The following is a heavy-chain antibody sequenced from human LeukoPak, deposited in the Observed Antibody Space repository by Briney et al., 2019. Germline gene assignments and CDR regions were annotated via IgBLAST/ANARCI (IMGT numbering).Heavy chain of an antibody. Sequence: SQTLSLTCAISGDSVSSNSDAWNWIRQSPSRGLEWLGRTYYRSKWYNDYAVSVKSRITINPDTSKNQFSLQLNSVTPEDTAVYYCASSPQLERPWWFDPWGQGTLVTVSS. CDR3: ASSPQLERPWWFDP. CDR2: TYYRSKWYN. CDR1: GDSVSSNSDA. V-gene: IGHV6-1*01. D-gene: IGHD1-1*01. J-gene: IGHJ5*02.